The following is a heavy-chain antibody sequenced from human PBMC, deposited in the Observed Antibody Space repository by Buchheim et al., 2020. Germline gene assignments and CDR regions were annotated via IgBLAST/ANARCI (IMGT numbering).Heavy chain of an antibody. CDR1: GFTFSDYY. Sequence: QVQLVESGGGLVKPGGSLRLSCAASGFTFSDYYMSWIRQAPGKGLERVSYIGSSCSTIYYADSVKGRFTISRDNAQTSLYLQMDSLRAEDTAVYYCARDRVSRRIVLVPGASNWFDPWGQGTL. J-gene: IGHJ5*02. CDR2: IGSSCSTI. D-gene: IGHD2-2*01. V-gene: IGHV3-11*01. CDR3: ARDRVSRRIVLVPGASNWFDP.